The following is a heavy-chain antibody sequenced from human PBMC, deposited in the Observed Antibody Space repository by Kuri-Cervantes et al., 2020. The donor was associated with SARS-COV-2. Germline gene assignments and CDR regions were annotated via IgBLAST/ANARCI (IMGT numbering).Heavy chain of an antibody. D-gene: IGHD3-16*02. V-gene: IGHV4-4*07. CDR1: GGSISSYY. CDR2: IYTSGSP. Sequence: SETLSLTCTVSGGSISSYYWSWIRQPAGKGLEWIGRIYTSGSPNYIPSLKSRVTMSVDTSKNQFSLKLSSVTAADTAVYYCARDPLGFTFGVVIVDAFDIWGQGTMVTVSS. J-gene: IGHJ3*02. CDR3: ARDPLGFTFGVVIVDAFDI.